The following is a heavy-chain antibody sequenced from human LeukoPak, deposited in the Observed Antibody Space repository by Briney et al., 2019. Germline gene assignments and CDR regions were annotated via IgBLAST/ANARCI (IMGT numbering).Heavy chain of an antibody. J-gene: IGHJ6*02. CDR3: VRDYQFIQEV. CDR1: GFTFSNYW. CDR2: ISTDGKST. V-gene: IGHV3-74*01. D-gene: IGHD2-2*01. Sequence: GGSLRLSCVASGFTFSNYWMLWVRQAPGEGLMWVSLISTDGKSTRYAESVKGRFTISRDNAKNALYLQMDILRVEDTALYFCVRDYQFIQEVWGQGTTATVSS.